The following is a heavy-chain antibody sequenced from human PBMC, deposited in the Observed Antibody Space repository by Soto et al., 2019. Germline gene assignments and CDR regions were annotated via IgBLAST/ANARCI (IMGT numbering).Heavy chain of an antibody. CDR3: ARGTTTSAFSALDV. D-gene: IGHD1-1*01. Sequence: QVQLVESGGGVVQPGRSLRLSCAASGFTFSNNAMDWVRQAPGKGLEWVAVISYDGSNKYIAESVKGRFTISRDNSKNTLFLPMNSLRAEDTAVYYCARGTTTSAFSALDVWGKGTTVTVSS. V-gene: IGHV3-30-3*01. CDR1: GFTFSNNA. J-gene: IGHJ6*04. CDR2: ISYDGSNK.